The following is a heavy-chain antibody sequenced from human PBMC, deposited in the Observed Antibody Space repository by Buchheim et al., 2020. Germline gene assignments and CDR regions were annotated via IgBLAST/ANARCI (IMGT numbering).Heavy chain of an antibody. CDR3: ARAESGDPVY. V-gene: IGHV3-21*06. D-gene: IGHD2-21*02. Sequence: EVQLVESGGGLVKPGGSLRLSCAASGFTFSIYGMNWVRQAPGKGLEWVSSISGTSSFIYYADSVKGRFTISRDNAKNSLYPQMNSLRAEDTAVYYCARAESGDPVYWGQGTL. J-gene: IGHJ4*02. CDR2: ISGTSSFI. CDR1: GFTFSIYG.